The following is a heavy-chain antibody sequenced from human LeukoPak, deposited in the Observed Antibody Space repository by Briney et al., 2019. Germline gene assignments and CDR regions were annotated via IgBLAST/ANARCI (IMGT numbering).Heavy chain of an antibody. CDR2: IKSKTDGGAT. V-gene: IGHV3-15*01. CDR1: GFTFSNAW. J-gene: IGHJ3*02. D-gene: IGHD3-22*01. Sequence: GGSLRLSCAASGFTFSNAWKSWVRQAPGKGLEWVGRIKSKTDGGATDYAAPVKGRFTISRDDSKNTLYLQMNSLKTEDTAVYYCTTGYYYYQGGALDIWGQGTMVTVSS. CDR3: TTGYYYYQGGALDI.